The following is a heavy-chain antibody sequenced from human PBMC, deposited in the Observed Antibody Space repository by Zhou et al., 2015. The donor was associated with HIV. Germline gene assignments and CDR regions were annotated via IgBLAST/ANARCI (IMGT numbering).Heavy chain of an antibody. CDR1: GGTFSSYA. D-gene: IGHD3-22*01. V-gene: IGHV1-69*01. J-gene: IGHJ3*02. Sequence: QVQLVQSGAEVKKPGSSVKVSCKASGGTFSSYAISWVRQAPGQGLEWMGGIIPIFGTANYAQKFQGRVTITADESTSTAYMELSSLRSEDTAVYYCAREGDTMIVRPRANAFDIWGQGTMVTVSS. CDR2: IIPIFGTA. CDR3: AREGDTMIVRPRANAFDI.